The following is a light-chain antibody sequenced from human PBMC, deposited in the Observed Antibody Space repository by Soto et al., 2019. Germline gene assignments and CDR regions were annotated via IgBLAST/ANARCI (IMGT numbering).Light chain of an antibody. J-gene: IGKJ2*01. Sequence: DIQMTQSPSTLSASVGDRVTITCRASQSISSWLAWYQQKPGKTPKLLIYDAYSLESGVPSRFSGSGSGTEFTLTISSLQPDDFATYYCQQYNSYSYTFGQGNKLEI. CDR1: QSISSW. CDR2: DAY. CDR3: QQYNSYSYT. V-gene: IGKV1-5*01.